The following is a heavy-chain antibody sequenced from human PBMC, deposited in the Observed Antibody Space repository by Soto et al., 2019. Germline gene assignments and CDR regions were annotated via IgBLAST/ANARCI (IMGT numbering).Heavy chain of an antibody. Sequence: VQLQESGPGLVKPSQTLSLTCTVSGGSISSGGYYWRCIRQHPGKGLEWIGYIYYSGSTYYNPSLKSRVTISVDTSKNQFSLKLSSVTAADTAVYYCARDQYYYDSSGPRYWYFDLWGRGTLVTVSS. J-gene: IGHJ2*01. CDR3: ARDQYYYDSSGPRYWYFDL. D-gene: IGHD3-22*01. CDR2: IYYSGST. CDR1: GGSISSGGYY. V-gene: IGHV4-31*03.